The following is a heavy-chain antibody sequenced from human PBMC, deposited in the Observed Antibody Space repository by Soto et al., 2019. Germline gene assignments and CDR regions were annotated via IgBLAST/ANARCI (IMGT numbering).Heavy chain of an antibody. V-gene: IGHV4-39*01. J-gene: IGHJ4*02. CDR3: ATYGGNTGRFDY. CDR1: GASISSSNYY. CDR2: SGTT. Sequence: SETLSLTCTVSGASISSSNYYWGWIRQPPGKGLQWIGSGTTYYNPSLRGRVTISVDPSENQFSLHLTSVTAADTAVYYCATYGGNTGRFDYWGLGTLVTVSS. D-gene: IGHD4-17*01.